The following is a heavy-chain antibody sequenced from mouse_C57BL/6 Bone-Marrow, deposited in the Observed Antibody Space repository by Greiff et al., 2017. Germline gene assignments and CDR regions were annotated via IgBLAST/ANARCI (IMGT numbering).Heavy chain of an antibody. V-gene: IGHV5-16*01. D-gene: IGHD4-1*01. J-gene: IGHJ3*01. CDR3: ARDEGSNFLFAY. CDR1: GFTFSDYY. Sequence: EVKLMESEGGLVQPGSSMKLSCTASGFTFSDYYMAWVRQVPEKGLEWVANINYDGSSTYYLDSLKSRFIISRDNAKNILYLQMSSLKSEDTATYYCARDEGSNFLFAYWGQGTLVTVSA. CDR2: INYDGSST.